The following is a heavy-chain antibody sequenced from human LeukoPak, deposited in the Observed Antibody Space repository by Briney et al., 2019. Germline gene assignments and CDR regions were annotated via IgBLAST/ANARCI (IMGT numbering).Heavy chain of an antibody. CDR2: IYYSGSA. V-gene: IGHV4-59*01. CDR3: ARDRSCTGGSCYMDV. CDR1: GGSISSYY. D-gene: IGHD2-15*01. J-gene: IGHJ6*03. Sequence: PSETLSLTCTVSGGSISSYYWSWIRQPPGKGLEWIGYIYYSGSANYNPSLKSRVTISVHTSKNQFSLKLSSVTAADTAVYYCARDRSCTGGSCYMDVWGRGTTVTVSS.